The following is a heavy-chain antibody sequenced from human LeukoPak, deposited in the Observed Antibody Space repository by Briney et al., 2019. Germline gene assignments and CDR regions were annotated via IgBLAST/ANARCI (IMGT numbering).Heavy chain of an antibody. CDR3: AKVPSLKSYASTHFDY. J-gene: IGHJ4*02. D-gene: IGHD2-2*01. CDR1: GYTFTSYG. Sequence: ASVKVSCKASGYTFTSYGISWVRQAPGQGLEWMGWISVYNGNTNYAQKLQGRVAMTTDTSTSTAYMELRSLGSDDTAVYYCAKVPSLKSYASTHFDYWGRGTLVTVSS. V-gene: IGHV1-18*04. CDR2: ISVYNGNT.